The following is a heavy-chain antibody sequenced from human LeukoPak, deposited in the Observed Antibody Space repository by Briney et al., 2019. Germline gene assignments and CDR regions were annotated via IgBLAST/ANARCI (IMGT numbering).Heavy chain of an antibody. CDR2: IKPSGGST. CDR1: GYTFTSYY. Sequence: ASVKVSCKASGYTFTSYYMHWVRQAPGQGLEWMGIIKPSGGSTSYAQKFQGRVTMTRDTSTSTVYMELSSLRSEDTAVYYCARGVGYYDSSGYHFDYWGQGTLVTVSS. J-gene: IGHJ4*02. CDR3: ARGVGYYDSSGYHFDY. D-gene: IGHD3-22*01. V-gene: IGHV1-46*01.